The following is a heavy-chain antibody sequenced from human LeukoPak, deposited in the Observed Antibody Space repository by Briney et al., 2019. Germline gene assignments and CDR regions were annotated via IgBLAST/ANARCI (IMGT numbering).Heavy chain of an antibody. Sequence: GGSLRLSCAASGFTFSTYAMNWVRQAPGKGLEWVSYISSSSTIYYADSVKGRFTISRDNAKNSLYLQMSSLRAEDTAVYYCAKEFDLWGQGTLVTVSS. CDR3: AKEFDL. J-gene: IGHJ5*02. CDR2: ISSSSTI. V-gene: IGHV3-48*04. CDR1: GFTFSTYA.